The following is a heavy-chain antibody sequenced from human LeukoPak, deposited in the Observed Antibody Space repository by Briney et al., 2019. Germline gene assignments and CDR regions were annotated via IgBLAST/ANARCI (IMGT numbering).Heavy chain of an antibody. D-gene: IGHD6-13*01. Sequence: GGSLRLSCEASGFTFSSYWMNWVRQAPGKGLEWVPNIKEDGSEEYYVDSVKGRFIISRDNAKKSLFLQMNSLRAEDTAVYYCAASAAGLDYWGQGTLVTVSS. CDR1: GFTFSSYW. J-gene: IGHJ4*02. CDR3: AASAAGLDY. V-gene: IGHV3-7*01. CDR2: IKEDGSEE.